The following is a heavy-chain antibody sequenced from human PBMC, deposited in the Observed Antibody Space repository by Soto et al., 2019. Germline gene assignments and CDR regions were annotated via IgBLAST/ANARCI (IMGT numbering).Heavy chain of an antibody. CDR3: ARGVYGSGNYYTGPSAFDI. Sequence: QVQLEQSGAEVKKPGSSVKVSCKASGGTLSDHGVSWLRQAPGQGLEWVGGTIPVFDTAKYAQKFQGRVTIAADKSTNIAYMEISGLRSEDTAFYYCARGVYGSGNYYTGPSAFDIWGQGTMVIVSS. CDR2: TIPVFDTA. J-gene: IGHJ3*02. V-gene: IGHV1-69*06. CDR1: GGTLSDHG. D-gene: IGHD3-10*01.